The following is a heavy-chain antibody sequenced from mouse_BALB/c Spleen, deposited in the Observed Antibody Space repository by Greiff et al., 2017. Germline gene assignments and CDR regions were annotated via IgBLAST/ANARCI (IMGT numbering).Heavy chain of an antibody. Sequence: EVKLMESGPGLVKPSQTLSLTCSVTGDSITSGYWNWIRKFPGNKLEYMGYISYSGSTYYNPSLKSRISITRDTSKNQYYLQLNSVTTEDTATYYCARRITTVDSFDYWGQGTTLTVSS. D-gene: IGHD1-1*01. CDR3: ARRITTVDSFDY. V-gene: IGHV3-8*02. CDR1: GDSITSGY. CDR2: ISYSGST. J-gene: IGHJ2*01.